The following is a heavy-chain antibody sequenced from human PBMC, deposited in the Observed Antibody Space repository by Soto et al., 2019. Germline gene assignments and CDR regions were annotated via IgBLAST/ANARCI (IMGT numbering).Heavy chain of an antibody. CDR3: AKDWVPAAPDYYYYGMDV. CDR1: GFTFSSYA. J-gene: IGHJ6*02. V-gene: IGHV3-23*01. D-gene: IGHD2-2*01. CDR2: ISGSGGST. Sequence: EVQLLESGGGLVQPGGSLRLSCAASGFTFSSYAMSWVRQAPGKGLEWVSAISGSGGSTYYADSVKGRFTISRDNSKNTLYLQMNSLRAEDTAVYYCAKDWVPAAPDYYYYGMDVWGQGTTVTVSS.